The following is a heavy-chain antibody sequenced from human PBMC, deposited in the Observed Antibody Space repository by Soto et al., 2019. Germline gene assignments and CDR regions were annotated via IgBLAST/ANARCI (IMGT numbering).Heavy chain of an antibody. CDR3: ARPGGCSGGSCYPYYYYYYMDV. CDR2: INAGNGNT. D-gene: IGHD2-15*01. J-gene: IGHJ6*03. Sequence: ASVKVSCKASGYTFTSYAMHWVRQAPGQRLEWMGWINAGNGNTKYSQKFQGRVTITRDTSASTAYMELSSLRSEDTAVYYCARPGGCSGGSCYPYYYYYYMDVWGKGTTVTVSS. V-gene: IGHV1-3*01. CDR1: GYTFTSYA.